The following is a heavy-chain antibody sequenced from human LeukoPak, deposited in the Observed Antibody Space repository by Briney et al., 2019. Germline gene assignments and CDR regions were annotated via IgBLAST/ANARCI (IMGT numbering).Heavy chain of an antibody. CDR3: SSDGFPPHWFDT. D-gene: IGHD5-24*01. J-gene: IGHJ5*02. CDR1: GLPFDSQS. Sequence: PGVSVRLFCAASGLPFDSQSTSGARQAPGKGLEWVGRKKGKTDDGTADYAAHVKGRFTISRDDSKNTQYLQMNSLKTEDTAVYYCSSDGFPPHWFDTWGQGTLVTVSS. V-gene: IGHV3-15*01. CDR2: KKGKTDDGTA.